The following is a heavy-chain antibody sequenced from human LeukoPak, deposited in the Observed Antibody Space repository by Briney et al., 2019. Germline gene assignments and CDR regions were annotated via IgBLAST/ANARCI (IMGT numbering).Heavy chain of an antibody. CDR3: ARGTTGTTEKTYYFDY. CDR2: INHSGST. CDR1: GGSFSGYY. J-gene: IGHJ4*02. D-gene: IGHD1-1*01. V-gene: IGHV4-34*01. Sequence: SETLSLTCAVYGGSFSGYYWSWIRQPPGKGLEWIGEINHSGSTNYNPSLKSRVTISVDTSKNQFSLKLSSVTAADTAVYYCARGTTGTTEKTYYFDYWGQGTLVTVSS.